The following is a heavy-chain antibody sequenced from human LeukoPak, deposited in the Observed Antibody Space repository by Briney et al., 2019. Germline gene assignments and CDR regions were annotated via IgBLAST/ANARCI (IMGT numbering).Heavy chain of an antibody. D-gene: IGHD5-18*01. CDR2: ISSGVSSI. CDR1: GFTFSSYD. Sequence: GGSLRLSCATSGFTFSSYDMNWVRQAPGKGLEWVSYISSGVSSIYYADSVKGRFTISRDNAKNSLYLQMNSLRAEDTALYYCARGYSYDFDHWGQGTLVTVSS. V-gene: IGHV3-48*03. CDR3: ARGYSYDFDH. J-gene: IGHJ4*02.